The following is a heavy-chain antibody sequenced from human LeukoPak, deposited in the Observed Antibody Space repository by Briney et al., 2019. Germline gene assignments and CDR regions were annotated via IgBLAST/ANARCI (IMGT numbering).Heavy chain of an antibody. Sequence: ASVKVSCKASGYTFTGYYMHWVRQAPGQGLEWMGWINPNSGGTNYAQKFQGRVTMTRDTSISTAYMELSRLRSDDTAVYYCARELSNYYGSGSSGFDPWGQGTPVTVSS. D-gene: IGHD3-10*01. CDR3: ARELSNYYGSGSSGFDP. CDR1: GYTFTGYY. CDR2: INPNSGGT. J-gene: IGHJ5*02. V-gene: IGHV1-2*02.